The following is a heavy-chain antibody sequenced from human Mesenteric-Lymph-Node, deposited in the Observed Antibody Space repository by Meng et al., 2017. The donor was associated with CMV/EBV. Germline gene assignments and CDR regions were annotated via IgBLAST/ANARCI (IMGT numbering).Heavy chain of an antibody. CDR2: LYSGGTT. D-gene: IGHD6-19*01. Sequence: GGSLRLSCAASGFTVSNKYMSWVRQAPGKGLEWVSILYSGGTTYYADSVKGRFTISRDISKNTLYLQMNSLRPEDAAVYYCARMSSSAWYYTSWGQGTLVTVSS. CDR3: ARMSSSAWYYTS. J-gene: IGHJ5*02. CDR1: GFTVSNKY. V-gene: IGHV3-66*02.